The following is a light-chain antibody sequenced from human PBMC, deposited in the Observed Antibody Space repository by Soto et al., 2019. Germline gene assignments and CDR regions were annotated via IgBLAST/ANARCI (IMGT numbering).Light chain of an antibody. CDR1: ESLLNTDGKTY. V-gene: IGKV2D-29*01. Sequence: ITEPPPSRSVIPVQSGAMSCKYRESLLNTDGKTYLFWYLQRPGQPPQLLISEVSNRFSGVQDRFRGSGSGTDFTLSISSLEPEDFAVYYCQQRNDRTPWTLGEGTKVDIK. CDR3: QQRNDRTPWT. CDR2: EVS. J-gene: IGKJ1*01.